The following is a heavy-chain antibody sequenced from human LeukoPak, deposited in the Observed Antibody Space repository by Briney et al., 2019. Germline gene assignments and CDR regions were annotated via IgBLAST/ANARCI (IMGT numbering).Heavy chain of an antibody. CDR3: ARDAPYPILTGYYNMMGGAFDI. J-gene: IGHJ3*02. V-gene: IGHV4-31*03. CDR2: IYYSGST. D-gene: IGHD3-9*01. CDR1: GGSISSGGYY. Sequence: PSGTLSLTCTVSGGSISSGGYYWSWIRQHPGKGLEWIGYIYYSGSTYYNPSLKSRVTISVDTSKNQFSLKLSSVTAADTAVYYCARDAPYPILTGYYNMMGGAFDIWGQGTMVTVSS.